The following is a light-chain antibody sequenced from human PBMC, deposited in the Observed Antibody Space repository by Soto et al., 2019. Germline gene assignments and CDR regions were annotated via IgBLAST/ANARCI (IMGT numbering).Light chain of an antibody. V-gene: IGKV3-11*01. CDR3: QQRSNWWT. J-gene: IGKJ1*01. CDR1: QSVSSY. Sequence: EIVLTLSPATLSLSPGERATLSCRASQSVSSYLAWYQQKPGQAPRLLIYDASNRATGIPARSSGSGSGTDFTLTISSLEPEDFAVYYCQQRSNWWTFGQGTKVDI. CDR2: DAS.